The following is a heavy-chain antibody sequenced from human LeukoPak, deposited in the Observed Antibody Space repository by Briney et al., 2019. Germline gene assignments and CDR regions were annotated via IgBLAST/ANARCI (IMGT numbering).Heavy chain of an antibody. V-gene: IGHV3-23*01. CDR1: GFTFSDYS. CDR2: ISGTGDVS. J-gene: IGHJ6*02. Sequence: GGSLRLSCAASGFTFSDYSMRWVRQAPGKGLEWVSSISGTGDVSRYADSVKGRFTISRDNSKNTLYLQVNSLRAEETAVYYCAKAFVPYYYGMDVWGQGTTVTVS. CDR3: AKAFVPYYYGMDV. D-gene: IGHD2/OR15-2a*01.